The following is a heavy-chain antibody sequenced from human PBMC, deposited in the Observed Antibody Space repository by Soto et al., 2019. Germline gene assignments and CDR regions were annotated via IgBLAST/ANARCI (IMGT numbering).Heavy chain of an antibody. V-gene: IGHV4-59*01. CDR2: IYHSGST. J-gene: IGHJ4*02. CDR1: GGSISSYY. D-gene: IGHD3-22*01. Sequence: LSLTCTVSGGSISSYYWSWIRQPPGKGLEWIGYIYHSGSTNYNPSLKSRVTISVDTSKNQFSLKLTSVTAADTAVYYCARVGYYDSSGYYYFDYWGQGTLVTVSS. CDR3: ARVGYYDSSGYYYFDY.